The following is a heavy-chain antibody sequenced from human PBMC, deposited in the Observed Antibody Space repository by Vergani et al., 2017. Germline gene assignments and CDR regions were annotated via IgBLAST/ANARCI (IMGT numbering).Heavy chain of an antibody. J-gene: IGHJ4*02. V-gene: IGHV3-7*03. Sequence: EVQLLESGGGLVQPGGSLRLSCAASGFTFSSYAMSWVRQAPGKGLEWVANIKQDGSEKYYVDSVKGRFTISRDNAKNSLYLQMNSLRAEDTAVYYCARGRLGSSWYYFDYWGQGTLVTVSS. CDR2: IKQDGSEK. CDR1: GFTFSSYA. CDR3: ARGRLGSSWYYFDY. D-gene: IGHD6-13*01.